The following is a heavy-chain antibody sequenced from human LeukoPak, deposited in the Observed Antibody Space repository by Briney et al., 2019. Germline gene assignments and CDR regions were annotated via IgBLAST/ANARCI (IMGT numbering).Heavy chain of an antibody. CDR2: ISAYNGNT. J-gene: IGHJ4*02. V-gene: IGHV1-18*01. D-gene: IGHD3-10*01. CDR1: GYTFTSYG. CDR3: ARVDRLVVRGVLRYYFDY. Sequence: GASVKVSCKASGYTFTSYGISWVRQAPGQGLEWMGWISAYNGNTNYAQKLQGRVTMTTDTSTSTAYMELRSLRSDDTAVYYCARVDRLVVRGVLRYYFDYWGQGTLVTVSS.